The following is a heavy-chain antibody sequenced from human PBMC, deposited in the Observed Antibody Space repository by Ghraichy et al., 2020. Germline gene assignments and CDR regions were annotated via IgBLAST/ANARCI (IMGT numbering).Heavy chain of an antibody. V-gene: IGHV3-21*01. D-gene: IGHD3-16*02. CDR2: ISSSSSYI. J-gene: IGHJ4*02. CDR1: GFTFSSYS. Sequence: GGSLRLSCAASGFTFSSYSMNWVRQAPGKGLEWVSSISSSSSYIYYADSVKGRFTISRDNAKNSLYLQMNSLRAEDTAVYYCARTAHQLYDYVWGSYRSFDYWGQGTLVTVSS. CDR3: ARTAHQLYDYVWGSYRSFDY.